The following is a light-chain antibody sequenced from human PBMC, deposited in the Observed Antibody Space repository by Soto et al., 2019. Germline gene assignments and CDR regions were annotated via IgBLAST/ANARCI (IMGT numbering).Light chain of an antibody. Sequence: EIVLTHSPGTLSLSPWEIATLSCRASQSVSSSYLAWYQQKPVQAPRLLIYGASSRATGIPDRFSGSGSGTDFTLTISRLEPEDFAVYYCQQYGGSPPITFGQGTRLEIK. J-gene: IGKJ5*01. CDR2: GAS. V-gene: IGKV3-20*01. CDR3: QQYGGSPPIT. CDR1: QSVSSSY.